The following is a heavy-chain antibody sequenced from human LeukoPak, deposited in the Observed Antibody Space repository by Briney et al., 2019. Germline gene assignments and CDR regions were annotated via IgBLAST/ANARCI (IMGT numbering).Heavy chain of an antibody. CDR1: GYTFTGYY. CDR2: INPDSGGT. V-gene: IGHV1-2*02. Sequence: ASVKVSCKASGYTFTGYYMHWVRQAPGQGLEWMGWINPDSGGTNYAQKFQGRVTMTRDTSISTAYMELSRLRSDDTAVYYCAKDYYDSSGYYYDPLYYYGMDVWGQGTTVTVSS. J-gene: IGHJ6*02. D-gene: IGHD3-22*01. CDR3: AKDYYDSSGYYYDPLYYYGMDV.